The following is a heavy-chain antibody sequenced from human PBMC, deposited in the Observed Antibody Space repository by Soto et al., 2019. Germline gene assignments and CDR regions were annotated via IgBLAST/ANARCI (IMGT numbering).Heavy chain of an antibody. CDR1: GFTFSSYS. Sequence: GGSLRLSCVASGFTFSSYSMNWVRQAPGKGLEWVSSISASSSYIYYADSLKGRFTISRDNAKNSLDLQMNSLRVEDTAVYYYARAKETGLYDAFDVWGQGTMVTVSS. CDR3: ARAKETGLYDAFDV. J-gene: IGHJ3*01. D-gene: IGHD7-27*01. CDR2: ISASSSYI. V-gene: IGHV3-21*01.